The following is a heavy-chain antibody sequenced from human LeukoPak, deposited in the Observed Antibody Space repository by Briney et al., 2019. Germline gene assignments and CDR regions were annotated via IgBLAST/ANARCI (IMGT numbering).Heavy chain of an antibody. D-gene: IGHD6-19*01. V-gene: IGHV3-23*01. Sequence: TGGSLRLSCAASGFTFSSYAMSWIRQAQGKGLELVSAISGCGGSTYYADSVKGRLTISRDNSKNTLYLQMNSLRAEDTAVYYCAKDAPPGYSSGWYVRYFDYWGQGTLVTVSS. CDR3: AKDAPPGYSSGWYVRYFDY. CDR2: ISGCGGST. CDR1: GFTFSSYA. J-gene: IGHJ4*02.